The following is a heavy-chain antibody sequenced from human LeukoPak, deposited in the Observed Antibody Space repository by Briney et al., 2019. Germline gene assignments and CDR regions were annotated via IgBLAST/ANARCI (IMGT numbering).Heavy chain of an antibody. CDR3: ARRRYYDGSGYLE. CDR2: IYHSGST. CDR1: GYSISSGYY. D-gene: IGHD3-22*01. J-gene: IGHJ1*01. V-gene: IGHV4-38-2*01. Sequence: SETLSLTCAVSGYSISSGYYWDWIRQPPGKGLEWIGSIYHSGSTYYNPSLKSRVTMSVDPSNNQFSLTLRSVTAADTAVYYCARRRYYDGSGYLEWGQGTLLSVSS.